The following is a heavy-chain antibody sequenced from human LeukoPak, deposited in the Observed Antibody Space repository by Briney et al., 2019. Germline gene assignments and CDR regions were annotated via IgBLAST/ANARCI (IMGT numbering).Heavy chain of an antibody. D-gene: IGHD5-24*01. J-gene: IGHJ4*02. CDR1: GGTFSSYA. Sequence: ASVKVSCKASGGTFSSYAISWVRQAPGQGLEWMGWISAYNGNTNYAQKLQGRVTMTTDTSTSTAYMELRSLRSDDTAVYYCARKDGYNLYDYWGQGTLVTVSS. CDR3: ARKDGYNLYDY. V-gene: IGHV1-18*01. CDR2: ISAYNGNT.